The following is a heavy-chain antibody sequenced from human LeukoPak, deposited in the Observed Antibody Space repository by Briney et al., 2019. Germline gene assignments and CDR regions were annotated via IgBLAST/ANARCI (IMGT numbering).Heavy chain of an antibody. D-gene: IGHD3-22*01. Sequence: SETLSLTCTVSGGSISSYYWSWIRQPPRKGLDWIGYIYYSGSTNYHPSLKRLVTISVDTSKNQFSLKLSSVTAADTDVYYCAAGAEYYSDSSGYYGARGPGPFDYWGQGTLVTVSS. J-gene: IGHJ4*02. CDR1: GGSISSYY. CDR2: IYYSGST. CDR3: AAGAEYYSDSSGYYGARGPGPFDY. V-gene: IGHV4-59*01.